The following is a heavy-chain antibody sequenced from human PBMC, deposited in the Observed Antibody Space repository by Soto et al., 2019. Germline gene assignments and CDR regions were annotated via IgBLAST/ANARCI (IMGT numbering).Heavy chain of an antibody. D-gene: IGHD2-15*01. CDR2: ISGSGGST. CDR3: AKDVRLALSTPHDY. Sequence: PGGSLRLSCAASGFTFSSYAMSWVRQAPGKGLEWVSAISGSGGSTYYADSVKGRFTISRDNSKNTLYLQMNSLRAEDTAVYYCAKDVRLALSTPHDYWGQGTLVTVSS. CDR1: GFTFSSYA. V-gene: IGHV3-23*01. J-gene: IGHJ4*02.